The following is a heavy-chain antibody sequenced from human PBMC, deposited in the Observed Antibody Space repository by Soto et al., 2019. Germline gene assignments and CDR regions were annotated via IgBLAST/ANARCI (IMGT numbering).Heavy chain of an antibody. Sequence: ASVKVSCKASGYTFTSYGISWVRQAPGQGLEWMGWISAYNGNTNYAQKLQGSVTMTTDTSTSTAYMELRSLRSDDTAVYYCARALDTIVGATTFDYWGQGTLVTVSS. CDR1: GYTFTSYG. J-gene: IGHJ4*02. V-gene: IGHV1-18*01. CDR3: ARALDTIVGATTFDY. D-gene: IGHD1-26*01. CDR2: ISAYNGNT.